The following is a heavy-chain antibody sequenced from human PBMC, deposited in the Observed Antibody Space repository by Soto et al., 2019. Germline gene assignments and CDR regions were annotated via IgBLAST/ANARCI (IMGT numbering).Heavy chain of an antibody. J-gene: IGHJ4*02. V-gene: IGHV3-53*01. CDR3: ARDLYYYDSSGYSFIDY. CDR1: GFTVSSNY. D-gene: IGHD3-22*01. CDR2: RYSGGST. Sequence: PGGSLRLSCAASGFTVSSNYMSWVRQAPGKGLEVAAVRYSGGSTYYADSVKGRFTISRDNSKNTLYLQMNSLRAEDTAVYYCARDLYYYDSSGYSFIDYWGQGTLVTVSS.